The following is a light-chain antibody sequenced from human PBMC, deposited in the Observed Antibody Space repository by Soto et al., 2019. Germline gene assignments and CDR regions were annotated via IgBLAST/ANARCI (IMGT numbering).Light chain of an antibody. CDR3: ETWDSNTFWV. Sequence: QAVLTQSSSASASLGSSVKLTCTLSSGHSSYIIAWHQQQPGKAPRYLMKLEGSGSYNKGSGVPDRFSGSSSGADRYLTISNLQSENGADYYCETWDSNTFWVFGGGTKLTVL. CDR1: SGHSSYI. V-gene: IGLV4-60*03. CDR2: LEGSGSY. J-gene: IGLJ3*02.